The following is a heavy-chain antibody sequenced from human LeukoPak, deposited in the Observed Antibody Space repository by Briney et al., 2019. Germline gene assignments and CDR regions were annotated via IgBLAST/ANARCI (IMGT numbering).Heavy chain of an antibody. CDR2: IDTNTGNP. CDR3: ARGYDSSGYFSD. J-gene: IGHJ4*02. V-gene: IGHV7-4-1*02. CDR1: GYTFSSNA. Sequence: ASVKVSCKASGYTFSSNAINWVRQAPGQGLVWMGWIDTNTGNPTYAQGFTGQFVFSLDTSVSTAYLQISSLKAEDTAEYFCARGYDSSGYFSDWGQGTLVTVSS. D-gene: IGHD3-22*01.